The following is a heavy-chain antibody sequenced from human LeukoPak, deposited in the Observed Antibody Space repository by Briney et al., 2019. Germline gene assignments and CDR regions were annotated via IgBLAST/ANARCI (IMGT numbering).Heavy chain of an antibody. J-gene: IGHJ3*02. V-gene: IGHV3-7*03. CDR2: IKHDGSER. CDR3: ARGPGRVAVPATGSFDI. D-gene: IGHD2-2*01. Sequence: GGTLRLSCVVSGFTYSNYWMSWVRQAPGKGLEWVANIKHDGSERYYVDSVKGRFTIPRDDAKQSLYLKMNSLRAEDTAVYYCARGPGRVAVPATGSFDIWGQGTMVTVSS. CDR1: GFTYSNYW.